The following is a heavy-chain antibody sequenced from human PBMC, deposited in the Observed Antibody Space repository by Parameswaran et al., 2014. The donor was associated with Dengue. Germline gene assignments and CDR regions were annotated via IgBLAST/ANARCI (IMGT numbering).Heavy chain of an antibody. J-gene: IGHJ4*02. CDR2: INPDSGGT. CDR3: ARQNWNDGFLDY. V-gene: IGHV1-2*02. Sequence: WVRQAPGQGLEWMGWINPDSGGTNYAQNLQGRVTITRDTSISTAYMEMTRLTSDDTAVYYCARQNWNDGFLDYWGQGTLVTVSS. D-gene: IGHD1-1*01.